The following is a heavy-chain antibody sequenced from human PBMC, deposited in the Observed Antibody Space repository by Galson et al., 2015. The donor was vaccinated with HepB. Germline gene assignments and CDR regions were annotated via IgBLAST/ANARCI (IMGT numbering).Heavy chain of an antibody. V-gene: IGHV1-2*04. CDR2: INANSGGT. CDR1: GYTFTDYY. Sequence: SVKVSCKASGYTFTDYYLHWVRQAPGQGLEWIGWINANSGGTNYAQKYQGWVTMTRDTSISTAYMELSRLRSDDTAVYYCARGYCTGGNCYNFDYWGQGTLVTVPS. D-gene: IGHD2-15*01. CDR3: ARGYCTGGNCYNFDY. J-gene: IGHJ4*02.